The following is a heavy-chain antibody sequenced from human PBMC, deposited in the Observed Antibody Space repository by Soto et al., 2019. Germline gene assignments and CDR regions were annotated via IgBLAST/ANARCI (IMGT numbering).Heavy chain of an antibody. J-gene: IGHJ5*02. D-gene: IGHD3-10*01. CDR1: GGSIISSSYY. CDR3: VRDRYSSSGWFDP. CDR2: IYYSGST. V-gene: IGHV4-39*02. Sequence: PSETLSLTCTVSGGSIISSSYYWGWIRQPPGKGLEWIGSIYYSGSTYYNPSLKSRVTISVDTSKNQFSLKLSSVTAADTAVYYCVRDRYSSSGWFDPWGQGTPVTVSS.